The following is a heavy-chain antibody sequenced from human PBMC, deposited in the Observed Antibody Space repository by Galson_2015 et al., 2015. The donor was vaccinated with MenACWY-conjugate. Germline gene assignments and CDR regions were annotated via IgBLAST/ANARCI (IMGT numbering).Heavy chain of an antibody. J-gene: IGHJ4*02. CDR2: ITAGGITT. D-gene: IGHD6-13*01. CDR1: GFTFSSYA. CDR3: ARDPDFASSTWYAPGDY. V-gene: IGHV3-23*01. Sequence: SLRLSCAASGFTFSSYAMSWVRQAPGEGLEWVSSITAGGITTYYADSVKGRFTISRDNSKNTLYLQMNSLGGEDTAVYYCARDPDFASSTWYAPGDYWGQGTLVTVSS.